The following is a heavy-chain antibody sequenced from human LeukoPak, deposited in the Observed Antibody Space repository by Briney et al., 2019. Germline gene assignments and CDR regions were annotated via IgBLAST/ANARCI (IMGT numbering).Heavy chain of an antibody. Sequence: PSEALSLTCTVSGGSISSGNYYWSWIRQHPGKGLEWIGYIHHSGSTYYNPSLKSRVIISVDTSKNQFSLKLNSVTAADTAVYYCASYGSGSYRFDPWGQGTLVTVSS. CDR2: IHHSGST. D-gene: IGHD3-10*01. CDR3: ASYGSGSYRFDP. J-gene: IGHJ5*02. V-gene: IGHV4-31*03. CDR1: GGSISSGNYY.